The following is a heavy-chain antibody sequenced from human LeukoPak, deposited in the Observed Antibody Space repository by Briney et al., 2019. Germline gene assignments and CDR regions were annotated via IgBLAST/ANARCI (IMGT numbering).Heavy chain of an antibody. J-gene: IGHJ5*02. V-gene: IGHV4-59*01. CDR1: GGSISSYY. D-gene: IGHD6-19*01. Sequence: SETLSLTCTVSGGSISSYYWSWIRQPPGKGLEWIGYIYYSGSTNYNPSLKSRVTISVDTSKNQFSLKLSSVTAADTAVYYCARDRVGIAVAGTGWFDPWGQGTLVTVSS. CDR3: ARDRVGIAVAGTGWFDP. CDR2: IYYSGST.